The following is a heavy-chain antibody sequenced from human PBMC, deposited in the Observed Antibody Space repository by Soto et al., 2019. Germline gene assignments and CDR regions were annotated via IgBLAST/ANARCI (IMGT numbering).Heavy chain of an antibody. Sequence: PGGSLRLSCAASGFIFSSDWMHWVRQAPGGGLVWVSRINTDGSGTTYADSVKGRFTISRDNSKDTLYLQMSSLRGEDTAVYYCAREGVCSFYFASWGQETPFPVSS. CDR2: INTDGSGT. V-gene: IGHV3-74*01. D-gene: IGHD3-10*02. J-gene: IGHJ4*02. CDR3: AREGVCSFYFAS. CDR1: GFIFSSDW.